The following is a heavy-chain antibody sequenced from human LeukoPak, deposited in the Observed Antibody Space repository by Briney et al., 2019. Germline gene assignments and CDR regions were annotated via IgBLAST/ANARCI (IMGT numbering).Heavy chain of an antibody. CDR3: ARDFGYYDSSGFNVDY. CDR1: GYTFTSYY. Sequence: GASVKVSCKASGYTFTSYYMHWVRQAPGQGLGWMGIINPSGGSTSYAQKFQGRVTMTRDMSTSTVYMELSSLRSEDTAVYYCARDFGYYDSSGFNVDYWGQGTLVTVSS. V-gene: IGHV1-46*01. J-gene: IGHJ4*02. D-gene: IGHD3-22*01. CDR2: INPSGGST.